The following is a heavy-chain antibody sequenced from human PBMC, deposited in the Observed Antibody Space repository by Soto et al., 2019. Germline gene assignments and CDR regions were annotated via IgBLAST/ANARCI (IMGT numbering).Heavy chain of an antibody. J-gene: IGHJ4*02. CDR3: ARGRQGWVVPDY. CDR1: GFTLSSYA. D-gene: IGHD2-21*01. CDR2: ISGSGGST. Sequence: GGSLRLSCAASGFTLSSYAMSWVRQAQGKGLEWVAAISGSGGSTYYADSVKGRFTISRDNSKNTLYLQMNSLRAEDTAVYYCARGRQGWVVPDYWGQGTLVTVSS. V-gene: IGHV3-23*01.